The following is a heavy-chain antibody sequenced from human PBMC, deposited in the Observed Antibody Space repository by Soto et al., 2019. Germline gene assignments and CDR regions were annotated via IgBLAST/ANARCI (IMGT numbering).Heavy chain of an antibody. D-gene: IGHD6-25*01. CDR3: ARVGQRGFDY. Sequence: QVQLVESGGGVVQPGRSLRLSCAASGFTFSSYAMHWVRQAPGKGLEWVAVISYDGSNKYYADSVKGRFTISRDNSKNTLYLQMNSLRAEDTAVYYCARVGQRGFDYWGQGTLVTVSS. V-gene: IGHV3-30-3*01. CDR2: ISYDGSNK. J-gene: IGHJ4*02. CDR1: GFTFSSYA.